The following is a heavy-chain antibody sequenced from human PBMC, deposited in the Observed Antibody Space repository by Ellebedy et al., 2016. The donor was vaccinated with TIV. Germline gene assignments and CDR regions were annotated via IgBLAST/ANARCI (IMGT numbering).Heavy chain of an antibody. CDR2: INHSGST. CDR3: ARGGRNLAYGMDV. J-gene: IGHJ6*02. V-gene: IGHV4-34*01. CDR1: GGSFSGYY. Sequence: MPGGSLRLSCAVYGGSFSGYYWSWIRQPPGKGLEWIGEINHSGSTNYNPSLKSRVTISVDTSKNQFSLKLSSVTAADTAVYYCARGGRNLAYGMDVWGQGTTVTVSS.